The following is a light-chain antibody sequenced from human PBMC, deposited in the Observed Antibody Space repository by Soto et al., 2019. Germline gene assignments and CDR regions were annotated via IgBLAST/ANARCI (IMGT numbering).Light chain of an antibody. CDR1: QSLDKW. Sequence: DIQMTQSPSTLSASVGDRVSISCRASQSLDKWLAWYQQKPGEAPKLLVSDASNLESGVSSRFTGSGSGTEFTLTISSLQPDDFATYYCQQYTGYPHTFGRGTKLEIK. CDR2: DAS. V-gene: IGKV1-5*01. CDR3: QQYTGYPHT. J-gene: IGKJ2*01.